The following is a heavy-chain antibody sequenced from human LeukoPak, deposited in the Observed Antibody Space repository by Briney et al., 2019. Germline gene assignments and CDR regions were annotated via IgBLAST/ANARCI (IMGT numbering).Heavy chain of an antibody. Sequence: GGSLRLPCAASGFTFTSYIMNWVRQAPGKGLEWVSSITNSGYIYYADSVKGRFTISRDNAKNSLYLQMDNLRADDTAVYFCARDFEERGYYLADFDYWGQGTLVTVSS. CDR1: GFTFTSYI. CDR2: ITNSGYI. D-gene: IGHD3-22*01. J-gene: IGHJ4*02. CDR3: ARDFEERGYYLADFDY. V-gene: IGHV3-21*01.